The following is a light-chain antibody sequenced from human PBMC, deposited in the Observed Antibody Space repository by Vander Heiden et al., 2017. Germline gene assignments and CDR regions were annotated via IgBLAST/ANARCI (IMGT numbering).Light chain of an antibody. J-gene: IGKJ1*01. V-gene: IGKV1-5*03. CDR1: ENIGNG. CDR2: KAS. Sequence: DIQMAQSPSTLSASVGDRVTITCRASENIGNGLAWYQQKPGKVPNLLIYKASTLQSGVPSTFSGSGFGTEFTLTISSLQPDDFATYYCQHYVSFSRAFGQGTNVEMK. CDR3: QHYVSFSRA.